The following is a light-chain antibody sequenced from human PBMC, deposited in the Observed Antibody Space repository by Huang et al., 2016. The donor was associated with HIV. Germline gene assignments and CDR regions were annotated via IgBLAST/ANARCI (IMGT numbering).Light chain of an antibody. V-gene: IGKV3-15*01. CDR1: QSVDTN. Sequence: EVVLTQSPATLSVSPGEKVTLSCRASQSVDTNLAWYQQKPGQLPSLLIFRASARATGVPARFSGSGSGTDFTLTISSLQSEDFALYYCQQHSNWPPSLSFGGGTKVEIK. CDR3: QQHSNWPPSLS. CDR2: RAS. J-gene: IGKJ4*01.